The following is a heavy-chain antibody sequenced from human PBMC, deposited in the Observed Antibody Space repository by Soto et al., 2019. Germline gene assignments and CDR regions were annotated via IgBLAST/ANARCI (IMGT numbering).Heavy chain of an antibody. V-gene: IGHV4-4*02. CDR1: GGSIHSRYW. CDR2: INHSGST. Sequence: SETLSLTCAVSGGSIHSRYWWSWVRQSPGKGLEWIGEINHSGSTNYNPSLKSRVTISVDTSKNQFSLKLSSVTAADTAVYYCADMRRQWLPPYCGQGILVPVSS. CDR3: ADMRRQWLPPY. J-gene: IGHJ1*01. D-gene: IGHD6-19*01.